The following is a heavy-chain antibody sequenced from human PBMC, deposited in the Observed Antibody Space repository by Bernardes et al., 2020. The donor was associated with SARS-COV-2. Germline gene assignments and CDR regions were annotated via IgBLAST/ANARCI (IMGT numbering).Heavy chain of an antibody. CDR2: INPNSGGT. CDR1: GYPFTGYY. J-gene: IGHJ6*02. Sequence: VSVKVSCKASGYPFTGYYIHWVRQAPGQGLEWMGWINPNSGGTNSAQNFQGRVTMTRDTSISTAYMELSRLRSDDTAVYYCALPPTNYDRYGMDVWGQGTTVTVSS. V-gene: IGHV1-2*02. D-gene: IGHD3-22*01. CDR3: ALPPTNYDRYGMDV.